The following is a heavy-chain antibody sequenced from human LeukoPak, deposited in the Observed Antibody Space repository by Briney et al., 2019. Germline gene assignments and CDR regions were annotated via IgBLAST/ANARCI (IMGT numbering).Heavy chain of an antibody. V-gene: IGHV1-2*02. CDR3: ARVRYRLAETYIDY. D-gene: IGHD3-16*01. CDR1: GYTFTSYG. J-gene: IGHJ4*02. CDR2: INPNSGDT. Sequence: GASVKVSCKASGYTFTSYGISWVRQAPGQGLEWMGWINPNSGDTNYAQKVQGRVTMTRDTSISTAYMELSRLRSDDTAVYYCARVRYRLAETYIDYWGQGTLVTVSS.